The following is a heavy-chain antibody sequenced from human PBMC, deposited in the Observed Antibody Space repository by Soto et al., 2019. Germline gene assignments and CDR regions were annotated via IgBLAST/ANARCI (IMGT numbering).Heavy chain of an antibody. J-gene: IGHJ6*02. Sequence: SVKVSCKASGGTFSSYAISWVRQAPGQGLEWMGGIIPIFGTANYAQKFQGRVTITADESTSTAYMELSSLRSEDTAVYYCARIVVPAAMYYYYYGMDVWGQGTTVTVSS. D-gene: IGHD2-2*01. V-gene: IGHV1-69*13. CDR1: GGTFSSYA. CDR2: IIPIFGTA. CDR3: ARIVVPAAMYYYYYGMDV.